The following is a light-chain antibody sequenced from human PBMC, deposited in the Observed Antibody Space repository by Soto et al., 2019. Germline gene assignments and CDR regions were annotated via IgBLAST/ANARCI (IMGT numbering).Light chain of an antibody. CDR2: GAS. CDR1: QSVSSSY. V-gene: IGKV3-20*01. Sequence: EIVLTQSPGTLSLSPGERATLSCRASQSVSSSYLVWYQQKPGQAPRLLIYGASSRATGIPDRFSGSGSGTDFPLTISRLEPEDFAVYYCQQYGSSPFTFGGGTKVEIK. CDR3: QQYGSSPFT. J-gene: IGKJ4*01.